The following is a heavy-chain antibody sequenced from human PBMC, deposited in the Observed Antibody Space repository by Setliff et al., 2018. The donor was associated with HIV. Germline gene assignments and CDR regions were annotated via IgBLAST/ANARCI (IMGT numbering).Heavy chain of an antibody. CDR3: ARGTYYNGGHLPLDS. Sequence: LSLTCSVSGGSIRSYYWSWIRQSPAKGMEWIGYVMYGGGSNYSPIFQSRVTMSVDTSKKQFSLNVTSVTAADTAVYYCARGTYYNGGHLPLDSWGQGALVTVSS. CDR2: VMYGGGS. V-gene: IGHV4-59*12. D-gene: IGHD2-8*01. J-gene: IGHJ4*02. CDR1: GGSIRSYY.